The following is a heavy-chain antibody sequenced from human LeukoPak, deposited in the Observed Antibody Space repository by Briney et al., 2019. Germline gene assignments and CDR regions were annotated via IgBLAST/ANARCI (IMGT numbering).Heavy chain of an antibody. CDR2: ISWNSGSI. Sequence: PGGSLRLSCAASGFTFDDYAMHWVRQAPGKGLEWVSGISWNSGSIVYADSVKGRFTISRDNAKNSLYLQMNSLRAEDTALYYCAKGMIVVVTTGNDAFDIWGQGTMVTVSS. J-gene: IGHJ3*02. D-gene: IGHD3-22*01. CDR3: AKGMIVVVTTGNDAFDI. V-gene: IGHV3-9*01. CDR1: GFTFDDYA.